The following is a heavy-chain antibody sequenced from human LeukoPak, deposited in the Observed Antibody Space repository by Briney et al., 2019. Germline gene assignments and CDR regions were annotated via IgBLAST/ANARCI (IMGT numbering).Heavy chain of an antibody. CDR1: GGSISSYY. J-gene: IGHJ6*03. V-gene: IGHV4-59*08. Sequence: SETLSLTCTVSGGSISSYYWSWIRQPPGKGLEWIGYIYYSGSTNYNPSLKSRVTISVDTSKNQFSLKLSSVTAADTALYYCARLGAAAGGYYYYMDVWGKGTTVIVSS. CDR2: IYYSGST. D-gene: IGHD6-13*01. CDR3: ARLGAAAGGYYYYMDV.